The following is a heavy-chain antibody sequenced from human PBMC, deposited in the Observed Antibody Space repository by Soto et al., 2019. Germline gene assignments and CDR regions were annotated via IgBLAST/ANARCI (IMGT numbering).Heavy chain of an antibody. D-gene: IGHD6-13*01. CDR1: GFSFDDYA. J-gene: IGHJ4*02. CDR3: AKDARGSRSWYYLDH. Sequence: EVQLVESGGGLVQPGRSLRLSCAASGFSFDDYAMHWVRQAPGKGLEWVSGISWNGNTIVYADSVKGRFTISRDNAKNSLYLQMNSLSPEDTPLYYCAKDARGSRSWYYLDHWGQRTLVTVSS. CDR2: ISWNGNTI. V-gene: IGHV3-9*01.